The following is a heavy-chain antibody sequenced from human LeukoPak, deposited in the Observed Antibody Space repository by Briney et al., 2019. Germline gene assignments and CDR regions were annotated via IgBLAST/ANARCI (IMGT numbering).Heavy chain of an antibody. J-gene: IGHJ4*02. CDR1: GGSIAGSIYY. CDR3: GKEFSSGWFF. Sequence: PSETLSLACTVSGGSIAGSIYYWGWIRQAPGKGLEWVSAISGSGGSTYYADSVKGRFTISRDNSKDTLYLQLSGLRAEDTAIYYCGKEFSSGWFFWGQGTLVSVSS. CDR2: ISGSGGST. D-gene: IGHD6-13*01. V-gene: IGHV3-23*01.